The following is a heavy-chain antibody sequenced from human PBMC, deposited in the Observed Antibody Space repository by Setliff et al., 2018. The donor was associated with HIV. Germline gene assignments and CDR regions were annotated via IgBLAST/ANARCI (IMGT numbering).Heavy chain of an antibody. CDR2: INTDGSTT. J-gene: IGHJ5*02. CDR3: ARDPSLRTAPPYWADNRFDP. CDR1: GFTFSSYW. D-gene: IGHD2-15*01. V-gene: IGHV3-74*01. Sequence: LRLSCAASGFTFSSYWMHWVRQAPGKGLVWVSRINTDGSTTNYADSVKGRFTISRDNARNTLYLQMNSLTAEDTAVYYCARDPSLRTAPPYWADNRFDPWGQGTLVTVSS.